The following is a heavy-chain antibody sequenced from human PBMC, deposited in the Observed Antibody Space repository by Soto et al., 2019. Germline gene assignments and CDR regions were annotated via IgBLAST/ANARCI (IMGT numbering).Heavy chain of an antibody. CDR2: ISSGGSYI. J-gene: IGHJ5*02. V-gene: IGHV3-21*01. CDR3: TRDQGGSYDSWFDP. Sequence: EVQVVESGGGLVQPGGSLRLSCSFTFSMYSMSWVRQAPGKGLEWVASISSGGSYIKYADSVKGRFTISRDNAKNSVSLQMNSLRVDDTAVYFCTRDQGGSYDSWFDPWGQATLVTVSS. D-gene: IGHD1-26*01. CDR1: FTFSMYS.